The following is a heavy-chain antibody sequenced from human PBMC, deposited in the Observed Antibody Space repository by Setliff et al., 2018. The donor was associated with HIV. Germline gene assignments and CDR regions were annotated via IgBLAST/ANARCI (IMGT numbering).Heavy chain of an antibody. J-gene: IGHJ4*02. Sequence: GGSLRLSCAASGFTFSSYPMTWVRQAPGKGLEWVSAISNSSPGNTYYADSVRGRFTISRDNARNSLYLQMNSLRAEDTAVYYCAREPSGSLDNWGQGTLVTVSS. CDR1: GFTFSSYP. CDR3: AREPSGSLDN. V-gene: IGHV3-23*01. CDR2: ISNSSPGNT.